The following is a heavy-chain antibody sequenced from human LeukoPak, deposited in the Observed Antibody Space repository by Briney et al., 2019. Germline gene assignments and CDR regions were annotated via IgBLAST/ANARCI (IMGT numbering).Heavy chain of an antibody. J-gene: IGHJ4*02. Sequence: PGGSLGLSCAATGFNFSRYVMGWVRQAPGQGLEWVSGISGSGGHTYYADSVKGRFTISRDNSNNTLYLQMNTLRVEDTDVYYCAKGGMVRGEYDYWGQGTLVTVSS. CDR3: AKGGMVRGEYDY. CDR2: ISGSGGHT. CDR1: GFNFSRYV. V-gene: IGHV3-23*01. D-gene: IGHD3-10*01.